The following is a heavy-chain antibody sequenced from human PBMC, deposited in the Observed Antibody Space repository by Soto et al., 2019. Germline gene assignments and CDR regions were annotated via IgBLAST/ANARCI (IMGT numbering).Heavy chain of an antibody. Sequence: GGSLRLSCAASGFTFRRYAMSWVRQAPGKGLEWVSAISGSGVSTYYADSVKGRFTISRDNSKNTLYLQMNSLRAEDTAVYYCVRDQLYYYDIFGRPLNGFDIWGQGTMVTVSS. CDR2: ISGSGVST. CDR3: VRDQLYYYDIFGRPLNGFDI. D-gene: IGHD3-22*01. V-gene: IGHV3-23*01. CDR1: GFTFRRYA. J-gene: IGHJ3*02.